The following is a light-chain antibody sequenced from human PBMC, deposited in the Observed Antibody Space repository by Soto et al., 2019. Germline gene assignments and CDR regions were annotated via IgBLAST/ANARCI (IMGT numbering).Light chain of an antibody. CDR3: AAWDDSLNGVV. J-gene: IGLJ2*01. CDR1: SSNIGSNT. CDR2: SNN. Sequence: QSVLTQPPSASGTPGQRVTISCSGSSSNIGSNTVNWYQQLPGTAPKLLIYSNNQRPSGVPDRFSGSTSGTSASLAISGLQSDDDADYYCAAWDDSLNGVVFGGGTKLTVL. V-gene: IGLV1-44*01.